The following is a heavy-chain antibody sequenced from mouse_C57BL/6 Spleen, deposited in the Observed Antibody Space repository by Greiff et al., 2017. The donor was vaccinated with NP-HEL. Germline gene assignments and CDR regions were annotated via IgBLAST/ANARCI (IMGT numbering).Heavy chain of an antibody. J-gene: IGHJ4*01. Sequence: QVQLQQSGAELVRPGTSVKLSCKASGYTFTSYWIHWVKQRPGQGLEWIGVIDPSDSYTNYNQKFKGKATLTVDTSSSTAYMQLSSLTSEDSAVYYCARSRGLLRDYYAMDYWGQGTSVTVSS. V-gene: IGHV1-59*01. CDR1: GYTFTSYW. D-gene: IGHD1-1*01. CDR3: ARSRGLLRDYYAMDY. CDR2: IDPSDSYT.